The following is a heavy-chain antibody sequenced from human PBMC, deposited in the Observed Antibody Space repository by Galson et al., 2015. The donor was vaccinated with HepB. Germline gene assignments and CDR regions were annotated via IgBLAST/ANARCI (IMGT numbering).Heavy chain of an antibody. CDR2: IYPGDSDT. CDR3: ARLPHYYDSSGYYLGAFDI. Sequence: QSGAEVKKPGESLKISCKGSGYSFTSYWIGWVRQMPGKGLEWMGIIYPGDSDTRYSPSFQGQVTISADKSISTAYLQWSSLKASDTAMYYCARLPHYYDSSGYYLGAFDIWGQGTMVTVSS. CDR1: GYSFTSYW. D-gene: IGHD3-22*01. V-gene: IGHV5-51*01. J-gene: IGHJ3*02.